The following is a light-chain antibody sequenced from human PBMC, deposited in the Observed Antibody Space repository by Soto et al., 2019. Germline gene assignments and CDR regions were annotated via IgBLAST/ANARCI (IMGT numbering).Light chain of an antibody. CDR1: SSDFGSYNF. J-gene: IGLJ1*01. V-gene: IGLV2-23*01. CDR2: ETS. Sequence: QSALTQPASVSGSPGQSGTISCTGTSSDFGSYNFVSWYQRHPGKVPKVIIYETSKRPSGVSDRFSGSKSGNTASLTISGLQAEDEADYYCFSFTSTHTHVFGSGTKLTVL. CDR3: FSFTSTHTHV.